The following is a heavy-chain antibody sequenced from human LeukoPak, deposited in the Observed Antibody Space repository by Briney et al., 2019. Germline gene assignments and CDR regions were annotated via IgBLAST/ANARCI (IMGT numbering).Heavy chain of an antibody. Sequence: SETLSLTCTISGGSISSYYWGWIRQPPGKGLEWIGTIYYSGSAYYNPSLKSRVTISVDTSKNQFSLELSSVTAADTAVYSCARSPAGVWYFDLWGRGTLVTVSS. CDR2: IYYSGSA. CDR1: GGSISSYY. CDR3: ARSPAGVWYFDL. D-gene: IGHD3-10*01. V-gene: IGHV4-39*01. J-gene: IGHJ2*01.